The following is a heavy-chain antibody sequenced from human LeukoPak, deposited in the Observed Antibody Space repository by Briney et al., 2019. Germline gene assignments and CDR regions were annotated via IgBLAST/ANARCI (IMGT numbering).Heavy chain of an antibody. V-gene: IGHV1-46*01. J-gene: IGHJ4*02. D-gene: IGHD3-22*01. CDR1: GYTFTGKF. CDR2: INPSGGST. CDR3: ARDPDSGYPFDY. Sequence: ASVKVSCKASGYTFTGKFLHWVRQAPGQGLEWMGIINPSGGSTSYAQKFQGRVTMTRDTSTSTVYMELSSLRSEDTAVYYCARDPDSGYPFDYWGQGTLVTVSS.